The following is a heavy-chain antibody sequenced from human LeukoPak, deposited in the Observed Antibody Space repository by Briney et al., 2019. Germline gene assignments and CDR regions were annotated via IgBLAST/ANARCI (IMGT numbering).Heavy chain of an antibody. D-gene: IGHD6-19*01. V-gene: IGHV4-34*01. J-gene: IGHJ4*02. CDR1: GGSFSGYY. CDR2: INHSGST. Sequence: SETLSLTCAVYGGSFSGYYWSWIRQPPGKGLEWIGEINHSGSTNYNPSLQSRVTISVDTSKNQFSLKLSSVTAADTAVYYCARGQLGIAVAGTSHWGQGTLVTVSS. CDR3: ARGQLGIAVAGTSH.